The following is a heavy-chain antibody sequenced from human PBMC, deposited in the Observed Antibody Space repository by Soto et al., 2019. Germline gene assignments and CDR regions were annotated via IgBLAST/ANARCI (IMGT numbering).Heavy chain of an antibody. CDR1: GGSISSSSYF. CDR2: IYYTGKT. CDR3: ARQVGSGYWYFDL. J-gene: IGHJ2*01. Sequence: QLQLQESGPGLVKPSETLSFACTVSGGSISSSSYFWGWIRQAPGKGLEWIGTIYYTGKTYYNPSLKSRFTISVDTSKNQFSLKLTSVTAADTAVYYCARQVGSGYWYFDLWGRGTLVTVSS. D-gene: IGHD3-10*01. V-gene: IGHV4-39*01.